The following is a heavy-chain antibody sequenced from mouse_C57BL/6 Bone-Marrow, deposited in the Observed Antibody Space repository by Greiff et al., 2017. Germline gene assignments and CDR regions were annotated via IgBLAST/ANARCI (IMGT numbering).Heavy chain of an antibody. Sequence: QVQLQQSGPELVKPGASVKLSCKASGYTFTSYDINWVKQRPGQGLEGIGWIYPGDGSTKYNGKFKGKATLTVDTSSSTAYMGLHSLASEDSAVYFWARRGLDGNYPCYWGQGTTLTVSS. J-gene: IGHJ2*01. CDR1: GYTFTSYD. CDR2: IYPGDGST. CDR3: ARRGLDGNYPCY. D-gene: IGHD2-1*01. V-gene: IGHV1-85*01.